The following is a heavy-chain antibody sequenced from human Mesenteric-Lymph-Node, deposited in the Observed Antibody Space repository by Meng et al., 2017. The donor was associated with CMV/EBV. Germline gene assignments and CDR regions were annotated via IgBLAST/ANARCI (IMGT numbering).Heavy chain of an antibody. Sequence: ASVKVSCKASGYTFSNYGFTWVRRAPGQGLEWMGYISPYNDNANYAQKFQGRVTMTRDTSTSTVYMELRSLRSDDTAVYYCARVDRGWLQLNYYYGMDVWGQGTTVTVSS. J-gene: IGHJ6*02. D-gene: IGHD5-24*01. CDR2: ISPYNDNA. CDR3: ARVDRGWLQLNYYYGMDV. CDR1: GYTFSNYG. V-gene: IGHV1-18*01.